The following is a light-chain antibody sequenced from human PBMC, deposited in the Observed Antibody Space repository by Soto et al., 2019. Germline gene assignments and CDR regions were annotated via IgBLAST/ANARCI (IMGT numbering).Light chain of an antibody. J-gene: IGLJ1*01. Sequence: QSALTQPSSMSGSPGQSITISCTGTSSDIGAYEHVSWYQHHPGRAPKLIVSEVSHRPSGVSNRFSGSKSGNTASLTISGLQSEDEADYYCISYTSDDVRYVFGTGTKLTVL. CDR3: ISYTSDDVRYV. V-gene: IGLV2-14*01. CDR1: SSDIGAYEH. CDR2: EVS.